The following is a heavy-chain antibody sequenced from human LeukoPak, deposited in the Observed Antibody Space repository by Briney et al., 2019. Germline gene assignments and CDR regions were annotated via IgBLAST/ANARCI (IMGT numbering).Heavy chain of an antibody. CDR3: AGEGVVVVAATHY. CDR1: GGSISTSSTYH. Sequence: SETLSLTCAVSGGSISTSSTYHWGWIRQPPGKGLEWIGSIYYTGNTYYNPSLKSRVTIFVDMSKNQFSLKLTSVTAADTAVYYCAGEGVVVVAATHYWGQGTLVTVSS. CDR2: IYYTGNT. V-gene: IGHV4-39*07. D-gene: IGHD2-15*01. J-gene: IGHJ4*02.